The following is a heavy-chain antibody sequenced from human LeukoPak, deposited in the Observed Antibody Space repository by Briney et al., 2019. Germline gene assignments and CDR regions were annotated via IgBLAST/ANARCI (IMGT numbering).Heavy chain of an antibody. V-gene: IGHV1-2*02. J-gene: IGHJ4*02. D-gene: IGHD3-16*01. CDR2: INPNSGGT. CDR3: AREMATTFGGVWPPGN. Sequence: GASVKVSCKASGYTFTGYYMHWVRQAPGQGLEWMGWINPNSGGTNYAQKFQGRVTMTRDTSISTAYMELSRLRSDDTAVYYCAREMATTFGGVWPPGNWGQGTLVTVSS. CDR1: GYTFTGYY.